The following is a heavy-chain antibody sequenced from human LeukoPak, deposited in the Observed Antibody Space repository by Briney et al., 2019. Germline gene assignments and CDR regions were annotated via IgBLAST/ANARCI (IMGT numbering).Heavy chain of an antibody. V-gene: IGHV3-48*01. CDR3: ARNFET. Sequence: GGSLRLSCAASGFTFSTYTMNWVRQAPGKGLEWVSYIASSSGPMYYADSVKGRFTISRDNANNSLYLQMNSLRAEDTAIYYCARNFETWGQGTLVTVSS. CDR1: GFTFSTYT. J-gene: IGHJ5*02. CDR2: IASSSGPM.